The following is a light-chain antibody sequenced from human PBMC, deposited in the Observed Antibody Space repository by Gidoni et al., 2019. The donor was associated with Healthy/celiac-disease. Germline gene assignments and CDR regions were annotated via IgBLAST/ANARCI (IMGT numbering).Light chain of an antibody. CDR1: QGVSSY. CDR3: QQRSNWPPLT. Sequence: EIVLTQSPATLSLSPGERATLSCRASQGVSSYLAWYQQKPGQAPRLLIYDASNRATGIPSRFSGSGSGTDFTLPIRSLEPEDFAVYYCQQRSNWPPLTFGGGTQVEIK. CDR2: DAS. V-gene: IGKV3-11*01. J-gene: IGKJ4*01.